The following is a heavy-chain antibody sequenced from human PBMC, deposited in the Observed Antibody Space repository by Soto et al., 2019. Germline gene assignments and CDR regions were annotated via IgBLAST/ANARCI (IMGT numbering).Heavy chain of an antibody. D-gene: IGHD2-21*02. Sequence: GGSLRLSCATSGFTFSSYAMSWVRQAPGKGLEWVSAISGSGGSTYYADSVKGRFTISRDNSKNTLYLQMNSLRAEDTAVYYCAKQNGYGGNSELEYWGQGTLVTVSS. CDR3: AKQNGYGGNSELEY. J-gene: IGHJ4*02. CDR2: ISGSGGST. V-gene: IGHV3-23*01. CDR1: GFTFSSYA.